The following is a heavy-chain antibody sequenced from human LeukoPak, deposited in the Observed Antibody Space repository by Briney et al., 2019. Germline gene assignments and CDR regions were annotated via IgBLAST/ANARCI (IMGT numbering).Heavy chain of an antibody. D-gene: IGHD3-10*01. V-gene: IGHV3-21*04. J-gene: IGHJ4*02. CDR3: ARAPRKFRGIIVTPLYYFDY. CDR1: GFTFSSYS. CDR2: ISSSSSYI. Sequence: GGSLRLSCAASGFTFSSYSMNWVRQAPGKGLEWVSSISSSSSYIYYADSVKGRFTISRDNAKNSLYLQMNSLRAEDTAIYYCARAPRKFRGIIVTPLYYFDYWGQGALVTVSS.